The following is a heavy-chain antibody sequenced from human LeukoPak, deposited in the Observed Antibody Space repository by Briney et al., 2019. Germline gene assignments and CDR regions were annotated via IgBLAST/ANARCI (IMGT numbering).Heavy chain of an antibody. J-gene: IGHJ4*02. V-gene: IGHV3-7*01. CDR2: INRDGSAK. CDR3: ARELSWSGRDY. CDR1: GFTFSGSW. Sequence: GGSLGLSCAASGFTFSGSWMSWVRQAPGKGLEWVANINRDGSAKNYLDSVKGRFTISIDRGKNSLYLQMNSLRDEDTAVYYCARELSWSGRDYWGQGTLVTVSS. D-gene: IGHD3-3*01.